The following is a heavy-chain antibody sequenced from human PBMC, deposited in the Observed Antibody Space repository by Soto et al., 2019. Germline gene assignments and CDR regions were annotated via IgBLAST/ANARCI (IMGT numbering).Heavy chain of an antibody. D-gene: IGHD3-10*01. CDR2: ISYDGSNK. CDR1: GFTFSSYG. V-gene: IGHV3-30*18. Sequence: QVQLVESGGGVVQPGRSLRLSCAASGFTFSSYGMHWVRQAPGKGLEWVAVISYDGSNKYYADSVKGRFTISRDNSKNKLYLQMNSLRAEDTAVYYCAKEWDGFGGSDDRYFDYWGQGTLVTVSS. CDR3: AKEWDGFGGSDDRYFDY. J-gene: IGHJ4*02.